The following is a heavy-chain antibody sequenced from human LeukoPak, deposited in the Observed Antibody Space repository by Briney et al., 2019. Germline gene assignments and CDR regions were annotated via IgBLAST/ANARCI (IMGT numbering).Heavy chain of an antibody. CDR1: GASVTNYY. D-gene: IGHD1-26*01. J-gene: IGHJ4*02. CDR2: IHYSGST. V-gene: IGHV4-59*02. CDR3: ARSPGRGATGDY. Sequence: SSVTLSLTCTVSGASVTNYYWSWIRQPPGKGLEWIANIHYSGSTNYNPSLKSRVTVSVDTSKNQFSLELSSVTAADTAVYYCARSPGRGATGDYWGQGTLVTVSS.